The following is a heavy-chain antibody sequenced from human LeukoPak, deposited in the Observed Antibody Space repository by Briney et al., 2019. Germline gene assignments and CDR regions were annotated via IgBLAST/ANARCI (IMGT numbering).Heavy chain of an antibody. Sequence: GGSLRLSCAASGFTFSSYEMNWVRQAPGKGLEWVSYISSSGSTIYYADSVKGRFTISRDNAKNSLYLQMNSLRAEVTAVYYCARAVAVRFDYWGQGTLVTVSS. J-gene: IGHJ4*02. CDR3: ARAVAVRFDY. D-gene: IGHD6-19*01. CDR1: GFTFSSYE. V-gene: IGHV3-48*03. CDR2: ISSSGSTI.